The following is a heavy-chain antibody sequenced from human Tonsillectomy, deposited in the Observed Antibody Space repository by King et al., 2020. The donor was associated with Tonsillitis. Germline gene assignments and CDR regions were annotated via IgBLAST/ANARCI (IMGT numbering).Heavy chain of an antibody. CDR3: ATGGNSFGSSRRPFDC. CDR2: ISSGGST. CDR1: GFTVSSNY. D-gene: IGHD2/OR15-2a*01. Sequence: VQLVESGGGLIQPGGSLRLSCAASGFTVSSNYMSWVRQAPGKGLEWVSVISSGGSTYYAHSEKGRFTIPRDNSKNTLDLQMNSLRAEETAVYYCATGGNSFGSSRRPFDCWGQGTLVTVSS. J-gene: IGHJ4*02. V-gene: IGHV3-53*01.